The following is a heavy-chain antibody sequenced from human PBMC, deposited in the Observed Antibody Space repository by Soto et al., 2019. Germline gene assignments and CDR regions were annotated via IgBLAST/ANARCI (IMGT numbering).Heavy chain of an antibody. Sequence: QVQLQESGPGLVKPSQTLSLTCTVSGASIGSSDSSWTWISQHQGKGPEWIGYISYSGSTNYNPSLQRLDTKSVDTSKNQDSLRLTSVTGADTAGYHCCSEGIWGQGTLVTVSS. CDR2: ISYSGST. CDR3: CSEGI. CDR1: GASIGSSDSS. D-gene: IGHD3-10*01. V-gene: IGHV4-31*01. J-gene: IGHJ4*02.